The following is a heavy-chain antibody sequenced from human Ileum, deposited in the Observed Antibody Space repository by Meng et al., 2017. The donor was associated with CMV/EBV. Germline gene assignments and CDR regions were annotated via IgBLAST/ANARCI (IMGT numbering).Heavy chain of an antibody. D-gene: IGHD6-19*01. V-gene: IGHV3-72*01. CDR3: ARVGIAVAGTDY. CDR2: TRNKANSYTT. Sequence: GESLKISCAASGFTFSSFSMNWVRQAPGKGLEWVGRTRNKANSYTTEYAASVKGRFTISRDDSKNSLYLQMNSLKTEDTAVYYCARVGIAVAGTDYWGQGTLVTVSS. J-gene: IGHJ4*02. CDR1: GFTFSSFS.